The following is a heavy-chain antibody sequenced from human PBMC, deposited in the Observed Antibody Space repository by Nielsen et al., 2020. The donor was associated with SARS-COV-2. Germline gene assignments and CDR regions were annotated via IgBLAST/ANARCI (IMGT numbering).Heavy chain of an antibody. D-gene: IGHD3-16*02. CDR3: AKDMITFGGVIAQYPDY. V-gene: IGHV3-30*18. CDR2: ISYDGSNK. J-gene: IGHJ4*02. CDR1: GFTFSSYA. Sequence: GGSLRLSCAASGFTFSSYAMHWVRQAPGKGLEWVAVISYDGSNKYYADSVKGRLTISRDNSKNTLYLQMNSLRAEDTAVYYCAKDMITFGGVIAQYPDYWGQGTLVTVSS.